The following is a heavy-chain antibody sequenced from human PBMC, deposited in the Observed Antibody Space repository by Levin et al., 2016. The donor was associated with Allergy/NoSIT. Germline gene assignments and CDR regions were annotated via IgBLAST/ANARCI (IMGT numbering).Heavy chain of an antibody. V-gene: IGHV3-48*04. Sequence: GGSLRLSCAAAGFTFSSYSMNWVRQAPGEGLEWVSYISATGTTIYYADSVKGRFTISRDNANNSLYLQMNSLRAEDTAMYYCAKDVTHLLLRRQTVFGVAHDAMDIWGQGTMVTVS. CDR2: ISATGTTI. CDR1: GFTFSSYS. D-gene: IGHD3-3*01. J-gene: IGHJ3*02. CDR3: AKDVTHLLLRRQTVFGVAHDAMDI.